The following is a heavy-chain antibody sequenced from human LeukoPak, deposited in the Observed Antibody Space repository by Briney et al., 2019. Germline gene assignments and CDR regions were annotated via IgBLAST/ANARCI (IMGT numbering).Heavy chain of an antibody. J-gene: IGHJ5*02. CDR1: GGSIINHY. CDR2: IYSIWSA. D-gene: IGHD6-19*01. Sequence: PSETLSLTCTVSGGSIINHYWSWIRQPAGTGLERIGRIYSIWSANYSLSLKSRVSISIDTSNNHFSLNLTSVTAADTALYFCARDVRYASGWSTPESWGQGTLVTVSS. CDR3: ARDVRYASGWSTPES. V-gene: IGHV4-4*07.